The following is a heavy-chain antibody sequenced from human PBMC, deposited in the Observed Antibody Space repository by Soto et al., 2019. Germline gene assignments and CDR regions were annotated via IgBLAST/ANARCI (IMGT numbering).Heavy chain of an antibody. Sequence: GGSLRLSCAASGFTFRSYSMNWVRQAPGKGLEWVSSISSSSSYIYYADSVKGRFTISRDNAKNSLYLQMNSLRAEDTAVYYCARPLANGAYWYFDLWGRGTLVTVSS. CDR3: ARPLANGAYWYFDL. D-gene: IGHD7-27*01. CDR1: GFTFRSYS. CDR2: ISSSSSYI. V-gene: IGHV3-21*01. J-gene: IGHJ2*01.